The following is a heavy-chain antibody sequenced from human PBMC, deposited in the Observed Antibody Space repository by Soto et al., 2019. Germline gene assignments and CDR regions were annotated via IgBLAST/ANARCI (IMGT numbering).Heavy chain of an antibody. CDR3: ARDQGAAAGTHYYYYGMDV. V-gene: IGHV3-23*01. Sequence: GGSLRLSCAASGFTFSSYAMSWVRQAPGKGLEWVSAISGSGGSTYYADSVKGRFTISRDNSKNTLYLQMNSLRAEDTAVYYCARDQGAAAGTHYYYYGMDVWGQGTTVTVSS. CDR2: ISGSGGST. CDR1: GFTFSSYA. D-gene: IGHD6-13*01. J-gene: IGHJ6*02.